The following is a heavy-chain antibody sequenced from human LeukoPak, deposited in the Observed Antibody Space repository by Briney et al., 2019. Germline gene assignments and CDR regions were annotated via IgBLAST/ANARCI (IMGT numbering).Heavy chain of an antibody. CDR2: IYHSGST. Sequence: PSETLSLTCAVSGGSISSSNWWSWVRQPPGKGLEWIGEIYHSGSTNYNPSLKGRVTISVDKSKNQFSLKLSSVTAADTAVYYCARGWSISPLLDYWGQGTLVTVSS. D-gene: IGHD6-6*01. V-gene: IGHV4-4*02. CDR1: GGSISSSNW. CDR3: ARGWSISPLLDY. J-gene: IGHJ4*02.